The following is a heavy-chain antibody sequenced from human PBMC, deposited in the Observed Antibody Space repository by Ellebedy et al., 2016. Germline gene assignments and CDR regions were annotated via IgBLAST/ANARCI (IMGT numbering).Heavy chain of an antibody. Sequence: GESLKISXAASGFTFSSYWMNWVRQAPGKGLEWVSYISTSSSTIYYADSVKGRFTISRDNAKNSLYLQMTSLTDEDTAVYYCARDPRLVRGVMGFDFWGQGTLVTVSS. J-gene: IGHJ4*02. CDR2: ISTSSSTI. D-gene: IGHD3-10*01. CDR3: ARDPRLVRGVMGFDF. CDR1: GFTFSSYW. V-gene: IGHV3-48*02.